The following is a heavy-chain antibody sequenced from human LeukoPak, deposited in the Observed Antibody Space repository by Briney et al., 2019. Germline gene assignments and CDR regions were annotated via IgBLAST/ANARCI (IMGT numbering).Heavy chain of an antibody. Sequence: PGGSLRLSCAASGFTFSSYSMNWVRQAPGKGLEWVGRINSKTDGGTTDYAAPVKGRFTISRDDSKNTLYLQMNSLKTEDTAVYYCTTSGYDAFDIWGQGTMVTVSS. J-gene: IGHJ3*02. CDR2: INSKTDGGTT. CDR3: TTSGYDAFDI. D-gene: IGHD5-12*01. CDR1: GFTFSSYS. V-gene: IGHV3-15*01.